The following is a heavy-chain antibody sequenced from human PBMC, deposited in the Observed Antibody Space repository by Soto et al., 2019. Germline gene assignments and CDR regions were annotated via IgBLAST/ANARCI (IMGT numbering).Heavy chain of an antibody. J-gene: IGHJ4*02. CDR3: ARGPLYCSSTSCYRLHPLDY. CDR1: GYTFTSYA. D-gene: IGHD2-2*01. CDR2: INAGNGNT. V-gene: IGHV1-3*01. Sequence: ASVKVSCKASGYTFTSYAMHWVRQAPGQRLEWMGWINAGNGNTKYSQKFQGRVTITRDTSASTAYMELSSLRSEDTAVYYCARGPLYCSSTSCYRLHPLDYWGQGTLVTGSS.